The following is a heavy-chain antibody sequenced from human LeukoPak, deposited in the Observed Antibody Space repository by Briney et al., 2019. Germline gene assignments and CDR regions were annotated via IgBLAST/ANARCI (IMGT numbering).Heavy chain of an antibody. J-gene: IGHJ4*02. Sequence: GASVKVSCKASGYTFTSYYMRWVRQAPGQGLEWMGIINPSGGSTSYAQKFQGRVTMTRDTSTSTVYMELSSLRSEDTAVYYCARVGKGYCSSTCCYNFSYWGQGTLVTVSS. D-gene: IGHD2-2*02. CDR1: GYTFTSYY. V-gene: IGHV1-46*01. CDR3: ARVGKGYCSSTCCYNFSY. CDR2: INPSGGST.